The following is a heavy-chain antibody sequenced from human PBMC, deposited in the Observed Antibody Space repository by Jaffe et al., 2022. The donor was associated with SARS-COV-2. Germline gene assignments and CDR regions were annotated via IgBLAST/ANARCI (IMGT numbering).Heavy chain of an antibody. Sequence: EVQLVEFGGGLVQPGGSLRLSCAASGFTFSSYEMNWVRQAPGKGLEWVSYTSSSGSTRYYTDSVKGRFTISRDNTKNSLYLQMNSLRAEDTAVYYCARGHCSTSCYVDYWGQGTLVTVSS. V-gene: IGHV3-48*03. D-gene: IGHD2-2*01. CDR2: TSSSGSTR. CDR1: GFTFSSYE. CDR3: ARGHCSTSCYVDY. J-gene: IGHJ4*02.